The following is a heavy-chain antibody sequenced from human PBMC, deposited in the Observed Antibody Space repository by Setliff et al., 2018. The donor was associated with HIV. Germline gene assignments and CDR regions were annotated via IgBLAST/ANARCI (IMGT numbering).Heavy chain of an antibody. D-gene: IGHD6-13*01. V-gene: IGHV2-5*02. J-gene: IGHJ4*02. Sequence: SGPTLVNPTQTLTLTCTFSGFSLSTSGVGVGWIRQPPGKALEWLALIYWADDKRYSPSLESRLTMTRDTSTSTVYMELSSLKSEDTAVYYCVRPNQQQPSSFEYWGQGTLVTVSS. CDR3: VRPNQQQPSSFEY. CDR2: IYWADDK. CDR1: GFSLSTSGVG.